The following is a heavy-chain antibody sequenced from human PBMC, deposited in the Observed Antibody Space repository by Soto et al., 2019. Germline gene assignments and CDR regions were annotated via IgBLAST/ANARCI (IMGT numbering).Heavy chain of an antibody. CDR3: ARRPRGVTYSSSNWFDP. CDR2: IYYSGST. Sequence: SETLSLTCTVSGGSTSSSSYYWGWIRQPPGKGLEWIGSIYYSGSTYYNPSLKSRVTISVDTSKNQFSLKLSSVTAADTAVYYCARRPRGVTYSSSNWFDPWGQGTLVT. J-gene: IGHJ5*02. V-gene: IGHV4-39*01. D-gene: IGHD6-6*01. CDR1: GGSTSSSSYY.